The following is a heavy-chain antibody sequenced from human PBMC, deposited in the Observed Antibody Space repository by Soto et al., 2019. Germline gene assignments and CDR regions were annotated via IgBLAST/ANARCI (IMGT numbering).Heavy chain of an antibody. CDR1: GLSFSNAW. J-gene: IGHJ3*02. Sequence: GGSLRLSCAASGLSFSNAWMSWVRQAPGKGLEWVGRIKSKTDGGTTDYAAPVKGRFTISRDDSKNTLYLQMNSLKTEDTAVYYCTTDRLYDDPGAFDIWGQGTMVTVSS. V-gene: IGHV3-15*01. D-gene: IGHD2-8*01. CDR2: IKSKTDGGTT. CDR3: TTDRLYDDPGAFDI.